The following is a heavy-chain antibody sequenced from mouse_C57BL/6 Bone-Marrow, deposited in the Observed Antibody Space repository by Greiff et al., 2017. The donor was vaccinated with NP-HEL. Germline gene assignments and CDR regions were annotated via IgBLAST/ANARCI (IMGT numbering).Heavy chain of an antibody. CDR2: IWSGGST. V-gene: IGHV2-4*01. CDR3: AKKDYGSSGGFAY. CDR1: GFSLTSYG. Sequence: VQWVESGPGLVQPSQSLSITCTVSGFSLTSYGVHWVRQPPGKGLEWLGVIWSGGSTDYNAAFISRLSISKDNSKSQVFFKMNSLQADDTAIYYCAKKDYGSSGGFAYWGQGTLVTVSA. J-gene: IGHJ3*01. D-gene: IGHD1-1*01.